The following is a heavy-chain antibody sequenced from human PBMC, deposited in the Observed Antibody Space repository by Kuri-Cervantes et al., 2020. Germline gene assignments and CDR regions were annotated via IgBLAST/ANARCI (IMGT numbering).Heavy chain of an antibody. CDR1: GGSISSGGYY. CDR3: ARGGGGNSYDPLLV. V-gene: IGHV4-61*08. J-gene: IGHJ4*02. D-gene: IGHD4-23*01. Sequence: SETLSLTCTVSGGSISSGGYYWSWIRQPPGKGLEWIGYIYYSGSTNYNPSLKSRVTISVDTSKNQFSLKLSSVTAADTAVYYCARGGGGNSYDPLLVWGQGTLVTVSS. CDR2: IYYSGST.